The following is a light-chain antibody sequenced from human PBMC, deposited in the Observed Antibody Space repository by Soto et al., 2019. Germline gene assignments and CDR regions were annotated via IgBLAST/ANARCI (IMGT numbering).Light chain of an antibody. CDR1: QSVTTF. CDR3: QQSYNSPRT. Sequence: DIQMTQSPSSLSASVGDRVTITCRTSQSVTTFLNWYQQKPGEAPKLLIYRASTVQNGVPSRFSGSGYGADFALTISSLQPEDFATYYCQQSYNSPRTVGQGTKVDIK. CDR2: RAS. J-gene: IGKJ1*01. V-gene: IGKV1-39*01.